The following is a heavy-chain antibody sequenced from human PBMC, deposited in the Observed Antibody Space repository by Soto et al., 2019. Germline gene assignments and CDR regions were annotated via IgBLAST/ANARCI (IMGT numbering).Heavy chain of an antibody. J-gene: IGHJ3*02. CDR3: AFCSWSAETFDI. Sequence: QVHLVQSGAEVKKPGSSVKVSCKASGGTFNTYTLIWVRQAPGQGLEWMGRIIPFLSVTNSAQKFQDRVALTADKSTSTAFLELASLTSDGPAIYFCAFCSWSAETFDIWGPRDNGHRLF. V-gene: IGHV1-69*02. CDR2: IIPFLSVT. CDR1: GGTFNTYT. D-gene: IGHD6-13*01.